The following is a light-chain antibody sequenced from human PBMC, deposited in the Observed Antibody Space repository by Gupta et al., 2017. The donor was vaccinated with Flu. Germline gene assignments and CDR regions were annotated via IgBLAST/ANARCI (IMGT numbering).Light chain of an antibody. V-gene: IGKV3-11*01. CDR3: QQRSLWALT. CDR2: DAS. J-gene: IGKJ4*01. CDR1: QTINRY. Sequence: PATLSLSPGERATLAGRASQTINRYLAWYQQKPGQAPRLLIYDASNSAAGLPARFSGSGSGTDFTLTISRLEPEDFAVYYCQQRSLWALTFGGGTKVEIK.